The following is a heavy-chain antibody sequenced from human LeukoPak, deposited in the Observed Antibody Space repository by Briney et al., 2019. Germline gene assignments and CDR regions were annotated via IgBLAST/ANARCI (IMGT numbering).Heavy chain of an antibody. Sequence: AGRSLRLSCAASGFTFSSYAMHWVRQAPGKGLEWVAVISYDGSNKYYADSVKGRFTISRDNSKNTLYLQMSSLRAEDTAVYYCARESRRDGYNFDYWGQGTLVTVSS. J-gene: IGHJ4*02. V-gene: IGHV3-30-3*01. CDR1: GFTFSSYA. CDR2: ISYDGSNK. CDR3: ARESRRDGYNFDY. D-gene: IGHD5-24*01.